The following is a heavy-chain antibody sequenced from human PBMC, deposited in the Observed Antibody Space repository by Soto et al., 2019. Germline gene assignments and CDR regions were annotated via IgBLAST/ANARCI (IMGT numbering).Heavy chain of an antibody. V-gene: IGHV3-23*01. Sequence: EVQLLESGGGLAQAGGSLRLSCVASGFTFSDYAMSWVRQTPGKGLEWVSSMSGSGITTYYADSVKGRFTISRDYSNNTVFLEMNSLRVEDTSIYYCAPVIVLLENAVDPWAQGTLVTVSS. D-gene: IGHD1-1*01. J-gene: IGHJ5*02. CDR1: GFTFSDYA. CDR2: MSGSGITT. CDR3: APVIVLLENAVDP.